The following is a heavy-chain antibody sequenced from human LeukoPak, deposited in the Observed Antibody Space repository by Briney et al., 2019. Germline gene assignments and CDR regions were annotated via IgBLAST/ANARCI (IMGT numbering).Heavy chain of an antibody. D-gene: IGHD3-22*01. V-gene: IGHV3-23*01. J-gene: IGHJ4*02. Sequence: GGSLRLSCAASGFAFRSYVMSWVRQAPGKGLEWVSTICSSGGTTYYADSVKGRFTISRDNSKNTLYLQMNSLRAEDTAVYYCTKTGYYDSNAEDYWGQGTLVTVSS. CDR3: TKTGYYDSNAEDY. CDR2: ICSSGGTT. CDR1: GFAFRSYV.